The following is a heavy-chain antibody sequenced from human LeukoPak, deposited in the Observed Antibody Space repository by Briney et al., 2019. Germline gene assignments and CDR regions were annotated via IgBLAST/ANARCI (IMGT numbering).Heavy chain of an antibody. V-gene: IGHV1-24*01. J-gene: IGHJ5*02. CDR2: FDPEDGET. Sequence: ASVKVSCKVSGYTLTELSMHWVRQAPGKGLEWMGGFDPEDGETIYAQKFQGRVTMTEDTSTDTAYMELSSLRSEDTAVYYCATSAYGQNQLLYAGWFDPWGQGTLVTVSS. CDR1: GYTLTELS. CDR3: ATSAYGQNQLLYAGWFDP. D-gene: IGHD2-2*02.